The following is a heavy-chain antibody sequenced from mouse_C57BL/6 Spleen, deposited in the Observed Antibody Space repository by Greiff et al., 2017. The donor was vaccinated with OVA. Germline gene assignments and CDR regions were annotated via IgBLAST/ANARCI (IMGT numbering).Heavy chain of an antibody. V-gene: IGHV1-81*01. Sequence: QVQLQQSGAELARPGASVKLSCKASGYTFTSYGISWVKQRTGQGLEWIGEIYPRSGNTYYNEKFKGKATLTADKSSSTAYMELRSLTSEDSAVYFCARHYSNYVGYAMDYWGQVTSVTVSS. D-gene: IGHD2-5*01. J-gene: IGHJ4*01. CDR3: ARHYSNYVGYAMDY. CDR2: IYPRSGNT. CDR1: GYTFTSYG.